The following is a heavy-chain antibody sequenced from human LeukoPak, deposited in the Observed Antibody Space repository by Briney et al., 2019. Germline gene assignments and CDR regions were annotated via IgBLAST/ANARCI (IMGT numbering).Heavy chain of an antibody. Sequence: GASVKVSCKASGGTFSSYAISWVRQAPGQGLEWMGGIIPIFGTANYAQKFQGRVTITADESTGTAYMELSSLRSEDTAVYYCAGGGIVVSKPLGYFDYWGQGTLVTVSS. J-gene: IGHJ4*02. CDR1: GGTFSSYA. V-gene: IGHV1-69*13. CDR2: IIPIFGTA. D-gene: IGHD2-15*01. CDR3: AGGGIVVSKPLGYFDY.